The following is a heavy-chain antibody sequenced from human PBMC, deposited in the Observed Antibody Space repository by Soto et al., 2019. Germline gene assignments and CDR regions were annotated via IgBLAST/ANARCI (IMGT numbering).Heavy chain of an antibody. CDR1: GFSLSTSGMC. J-gene: IGHJ4*02. Sequence: SGPTLVNATQTLTLAYTFSGFSLSTSGMCVSWIRQPPGKALEWLALIDWDDDKYYSTSLKTRLTISKDTSKNQVVLTMTNMDPVDTATYYCARTTGDRGYSYGFSDFDYWGQGTLVTVSS. D-gene: IGHD5-18*01. V-gene: IGHV2-70*01. CDR2: IDWDDDK. CDR3: ARTTGDRGYSYGFSDFDY.